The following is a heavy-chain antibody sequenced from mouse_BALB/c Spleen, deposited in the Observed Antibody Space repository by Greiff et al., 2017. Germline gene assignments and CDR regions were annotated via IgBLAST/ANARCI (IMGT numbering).Heavy chain of an antibody. Sequence: EVQLQQSGPELVKPGASVKMSCKASGYTFTSYVMHWVKQKPGQGLEWIGYINPYNDGTKYNEKFKGKATLTSDKSSSTAYMERSSLTSEDSAVYYCASAYYYGSSIFAYWGQGTLVTVSA. CDR2: INPYNDGT. CDR1: GYTFTSYV. J-gene: IGHJ3*01. CDR3: ASAYYYGSSIFAY. D-gene: IGHD1-1*01. V-gene: IGHV1-14*01.